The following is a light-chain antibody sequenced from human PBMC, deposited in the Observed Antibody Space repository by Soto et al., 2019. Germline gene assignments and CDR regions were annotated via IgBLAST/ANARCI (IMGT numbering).Light chain of an antibody. J-gene: IGKJ1*01. CDR1: QSISSY. CDR2: AAS. V-gene: IGKV1-39*01. Sequence: DIQMTPSPSSLSASVGDRVTITCRASQSISSYLNWYQQKPGKAPKLLIYAASSLQSGVPSRFSGSGSGTDSTLTISSLQPEDFATYYCQQSYSTRWTFGQGTKVDIK. CDR3: QQSYSTRWT.